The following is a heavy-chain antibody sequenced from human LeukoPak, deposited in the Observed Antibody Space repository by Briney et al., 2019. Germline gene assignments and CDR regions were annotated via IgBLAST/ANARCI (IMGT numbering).Heavy chain of an antibody. Sequence: GGSLRLSCAASGFTFSSYSMNWVRQAPGKGLEWVSSISSSSSYIYYADSVKGRFTISGDNAKNSLYLQMNSLRAEDTAVYYCARGRGYSYGYYFDYWGQGTLSPSPQ. CDR2: ISSSSSYI. CDR3: ARGRGYSYGYYFDY. J-gene: IGHJ4*02. D-gene: IGHD5-18*01. CDR1: GFTFSSYS. V-gene: IGHV3-21*01.